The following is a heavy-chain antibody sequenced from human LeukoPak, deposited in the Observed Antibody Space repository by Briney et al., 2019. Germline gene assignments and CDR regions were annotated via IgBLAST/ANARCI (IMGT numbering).Heavy chain of an antibody. D-gene: IGHD6-6*01. V-gene: IGHV3-11*01. J-gene: IGHJ4*02. CDR3: AMSSSSQGGFDY. CDR1: GFTFSDYY. Sequence: GGPLRLSCAASGFTFSDYYMSWIRPAPGKGLEGVSYISSSGSTIYYADPVKGRFTISRDNAKNSLYLQMNSLRAEDTAVYYCAMSSSSQGGFDYWGQGTLVTVSS. CDR2: ISSSGSTI.